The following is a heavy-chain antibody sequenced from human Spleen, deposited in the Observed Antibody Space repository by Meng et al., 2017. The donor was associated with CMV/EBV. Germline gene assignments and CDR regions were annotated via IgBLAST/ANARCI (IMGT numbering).Heavy chain of an antibody. CDR3: ARGVVGATGWFDP. D-gene: IGHD1-26*01. CDR1: GGSFSGYY. CDR2: INHSGST. J-gene: IGHJ5*02. Sequence: CAFYGGSFSGYYWSWIRQPPGKGLDWIGDINHSGSTNYTPSLKSRVTISVDTSKNQFSLKLSSVTAADTAVYYCARGVVGATGWFDPWGQGTLVTVSS. V-gene: IGHV4-34*01.